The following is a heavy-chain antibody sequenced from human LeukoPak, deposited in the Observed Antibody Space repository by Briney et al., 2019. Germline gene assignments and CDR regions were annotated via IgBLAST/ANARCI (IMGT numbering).Heavy chain of an antibody. CDR2: ISYDGSNK. CDR1: RFTFSSYS. D-gene: IGHD6-13*01. Sequence: GGSLRLSCAASRFTFSSYSMNWVRQAPGKGLEWVAIISYDGSNKYYADSVKGRFTISRDNSKNTLYLQMNSLGTDDTAVYYCARDSDSWYFDYWGQGTLVTVSS. CDR3: ARDSDSWYFDY. J-gene: IGHJ4*02. V-gene: IGHV3-30*03.